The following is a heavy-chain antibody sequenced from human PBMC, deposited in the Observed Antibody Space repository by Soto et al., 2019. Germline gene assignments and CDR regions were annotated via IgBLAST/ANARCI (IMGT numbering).Heavy chain of an antibody. CDR1: GYTFTAYY. Sequence: QVQLVQSGAELKEPGDSVRVSCEASGYTFTAYYIHWVRQAPGQGLEWMGWINPRFGDTSYAQDFQGRVSMTRDTSISTVYMELSRLTSDDTAIYYCAGNMDYYYGPGSGNGHGFWGQGTTVTVFS. V-gene: IGHV1-2*02. D-gene: IGHD3-10*01. CDR3: AGNMDYYYGPGSGNGHGF. J-gene: IGHJ6*02. CDR2: INPRFGDT.